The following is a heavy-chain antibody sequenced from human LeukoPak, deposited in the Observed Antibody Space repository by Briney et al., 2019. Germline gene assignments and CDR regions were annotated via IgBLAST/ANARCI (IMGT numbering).Heavy chain of an antibody. V-gene: IGHV3-7*01. Sequence: GGSLRLSCAASGFTFSSYWMSWVRQAPGKGLEWVANIKQDGSEKYYVDSVKGRFTISRDNAKSSLYLQMNSLRAEDTAVYYCARDLDFRGMTQTGYWGQGTLVTVSS. J-gene: IGHJ4*02. CDR1: GFTFSSYW. D-gene: IGHD3-10*01. CDR3: ARDLDFRGMTQTGY. CDR2: IKQDGSEK.